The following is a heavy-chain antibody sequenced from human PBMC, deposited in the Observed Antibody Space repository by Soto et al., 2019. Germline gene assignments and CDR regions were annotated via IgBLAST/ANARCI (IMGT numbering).Heavy chain of an antibody. CDR2: IYYSGST. J-gene: IGHJ4*02. CDR1: GGSISSYY. CDR3: VSSHRFMARGVTKYYFDY. D-gene: IGHD3-10*01. Sequence: PSETLSLTCTVSGGSISSYYWSWIRQPPGKGLKWIGYIYYSGSTNYNPSLKSRVTISVDTSKNQSSLKLSSVTAADTAVYYCVSSHRFMARGVTKYYFDYWAQGNLVTVPS. V-gene: IGHV4-59*01.